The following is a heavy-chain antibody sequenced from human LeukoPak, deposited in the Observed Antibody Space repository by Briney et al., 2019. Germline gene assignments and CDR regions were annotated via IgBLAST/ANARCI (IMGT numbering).Heavy chain of an antibody. CDR3: ATHLTVTVTALEAIGFDL. CDR2: IYPGDSDT. V-gene: IGHV5-51*01. Sequence: GESLKISCKGSGYNFANYWIAWVRQMPGKGLEWMGIIYPGDSDTRYSPSFQGQVTISVDKSISTAYLQWSTLKASDTAMYYCATHLTVTVTALEAIGFDLWGQGTLVTVSS. CDR1: GYNFANYW. J-gene: IGHJ3*01. D-gene: IGHD4-17*01.